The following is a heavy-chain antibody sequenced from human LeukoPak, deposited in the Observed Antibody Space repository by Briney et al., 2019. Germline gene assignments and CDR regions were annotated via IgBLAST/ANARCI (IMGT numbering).Heavy chain of an antibody. CDR2: LSSGYNT. J-gene: IGHJ3*01. Sequence: GGSLRLSCAASGFSVNSYYMSWVRQAPWRGLEWVSALSSGYNTHYADSVNGRFTISRDNSKNTLYLQLNSLRAEDTAVYYCARRYCSTCPTGHAFDLWGQGTMVTVSS. V-gene: IGHV3-53*01. CDR3: ARRYCSTCPTGHAFDL. CDR1: GFSVNSYY. D-gene: IGHD2-2*01.